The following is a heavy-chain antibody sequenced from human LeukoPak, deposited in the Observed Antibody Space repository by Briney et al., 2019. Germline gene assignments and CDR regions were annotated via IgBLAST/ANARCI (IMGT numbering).Heavy chain of an antibody. J-gene: IGHJ1*01. CDR2: INPSGGST. Sequence: ASVKVSCKASGYTFTSYYMHWVRQAPGQGLEWMGIINPSGGSTSYAQKFQGRVTMTRDTSTSTVYMELSSLRSEDTAVYYCARAYYDSSGYRPECFQHWGQGTLVTVSS. V-gene: IGHV1-46*01. CDR3: ARAYYDSSGYRPECFQH. CDR1: GYTFTSYY. D-gene: IGHD3-22*01.